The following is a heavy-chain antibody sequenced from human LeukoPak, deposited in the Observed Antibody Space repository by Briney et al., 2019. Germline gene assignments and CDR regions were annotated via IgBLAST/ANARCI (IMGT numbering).Heavy chain of an antibody. J-gene: IGHJ4*02. D-gene: IGHD5-12*01. CDR2: INPNSGGT. CDR3: ASGADIVATITDYYFDY. CDR1: GYTFTGYY. V-gene: IGHV1-2*02. Sequence: ASVKVSCKAFGYTFTGYYMHWVRQAPGQGLEWMGWINPNSGGTNYAQKSQGRVTMTRDTSISTAYMELSRLRPDDTAVYYCASGADIVATITDYYFDYWGQGTLITVSS.